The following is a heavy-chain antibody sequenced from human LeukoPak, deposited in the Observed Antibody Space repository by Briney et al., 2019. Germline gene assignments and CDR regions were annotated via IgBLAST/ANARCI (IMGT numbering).Heavy chain of an antibody. CDR3: AKGVRDWNYGPLNWFDP. D-gene: IGHD1-7*01. CDR2: MNPNSGNT. V-gene: IGHV1-8*03. CDR1: GYTFTAYY. J-gene: IGHJ5*02. Sequence: ASVKVSCKASGYTFTAYYMHWVRQAPGQGLEWMGWMNPNSGNTGYAQKFQGRVTITRNTSISTAYMELSSLRSEDTAVYYCAKGVRDWNYGPLNWFDPWGQGTLVTVSS.